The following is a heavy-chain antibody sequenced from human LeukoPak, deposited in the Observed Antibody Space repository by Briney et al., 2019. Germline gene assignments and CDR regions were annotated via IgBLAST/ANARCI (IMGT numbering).Heavy chain of an antibody. Sequence: GGSLRLSCAASGFTFDDYAMHWVRHAPGKGLEWVSGISWNSGSIDYADSVKGRFSISRDNARNSLFLQMNSLRPEDMAFYYCAKSGYSNGWYAIDYWGQGTLVTVSS. CDR2: ISWNSGSI. V-gene: IGHV3-9*03. D-gene: IGHD6-19*01. J-gene: IGHJ4*02. CDR3: AKSGYSNGWYAIDY. CDR1: GFTFDDYA.